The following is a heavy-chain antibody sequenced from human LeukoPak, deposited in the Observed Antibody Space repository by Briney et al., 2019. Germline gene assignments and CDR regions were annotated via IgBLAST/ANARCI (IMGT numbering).Heavy chain of an antibody. D-gene: IGHD6-13*01. CDR1: GGSISSYY. J-gene: IGHJ3*02. Sequence: PSETLSLTCTVSGGSISSYYWSWIRQPPGKGLEWIGYTYYSGSTNYNPSLKSRVTISVDTSKNQFSLKLSSVTAADTAVYYCASLYSSSWYDAFDIWGQGTMVTVSS. CDR3: ASLYSSSWYDAFDI. V-gene: IGHV4-59*01. CDR2: TYYSGST.